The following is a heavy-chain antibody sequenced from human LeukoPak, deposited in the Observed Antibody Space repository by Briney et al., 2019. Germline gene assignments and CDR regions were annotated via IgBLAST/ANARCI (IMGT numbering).Heavy chain of an antibody. D-gene: IGHD1-1*01. CDR1: RFTFSYYA. V-gene: IGHV3-30*18. Sequence: GGSLRLSCAASRFTFSYYAMRWVRQAPGKGLEWVAVISNDGSKKFYIDSVKGRFTVSSDKSTDTLYLQMNSLRPEDTAVYYCAKDRSPTGSYYGMDVWGQGTTVIVSS. CDR3: AKDRSPTGSYYGMDV. J-gene: IGHJ6*02. CDR2: ISNDGSKK.